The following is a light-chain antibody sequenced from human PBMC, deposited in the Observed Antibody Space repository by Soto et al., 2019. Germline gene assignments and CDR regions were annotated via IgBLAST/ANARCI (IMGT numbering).Light chain of an antibody. V-gene: IGLV1-47*01. CDR3: AAWDDSLSGVV. CDR2: RNN. J-gene: IGLJ2*01. CDR1: SSNIGSNY. Sequence: QSVLTQPPSASGTPGQRVTISCSGSSSNIGSNYVFWYQHLPGTAPKLLIYRNNQRPSGVPDRFSGSKSGTSDSLAISGLRSDDETDYYCAAWDDSLSGVVFGGGTKLTVL.